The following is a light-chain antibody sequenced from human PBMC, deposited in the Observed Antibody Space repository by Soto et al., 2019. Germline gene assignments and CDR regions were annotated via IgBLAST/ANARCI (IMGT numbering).Light chain of an antibody. CDR1: SSDVGGYYY. V-gene: IGLV2-14*01. J-gene: IGLJ1*01. Sequence: QSALTQPASVSGSPGQSITISCTGTSSDVGGYYYVSWYQHHPGKAPKLMIYQVSNRPSGVSNRFSGSKSGNTASLTISGLQAEDEADYYCSSYTSSNTPYVFGPGTKLT. CDR2: QVS. CDR3: SSYTSSNTPYV.